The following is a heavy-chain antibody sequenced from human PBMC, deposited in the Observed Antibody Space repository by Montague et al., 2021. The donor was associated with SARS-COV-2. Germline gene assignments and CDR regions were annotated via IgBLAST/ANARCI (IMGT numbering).Heavy chain of an antibody. J-gene: IGHJ4*02. D-gene: IGHD3-10*01. CDR2: ITGTNNGI. V-gene: IGHV3-11*03. CDR3: ARSLFYGSGGYFDF. Sequence: LRLSCAGSGFTFSDFYINWVRQAPGKGLEWLSFITGTNNGIRYSDSVKGRFTVSRDNAHSSVYLHLDSLTAEDTAVYYCARSLFYGSGGYFDFWGQGTLVAVSS. CDR1: GFTFSDFY.